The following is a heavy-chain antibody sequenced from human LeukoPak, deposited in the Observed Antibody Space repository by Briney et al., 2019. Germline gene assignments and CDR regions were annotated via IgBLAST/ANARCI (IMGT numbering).Heavy chain of an antibody. CDR3: ARDRDVLRFLEWLLPGYGMDV. J-gene: IGHJ6*02. D-gene: IGHD3-3*01. CDR1: GGSFSGYY. Sequence: SETLSLTCAVYGGSFSGYYWSWIRQPPGKGLEWIGEINHSGSTNYNPSLKSRVTISVDTSKNQFSLKLSSVTAADTAVYYCARDRDVLRFLEWLLPGYGMDVWGQGTTVTVSS. CDR2: INHSGST. V-gene: IGHV4-34*01.